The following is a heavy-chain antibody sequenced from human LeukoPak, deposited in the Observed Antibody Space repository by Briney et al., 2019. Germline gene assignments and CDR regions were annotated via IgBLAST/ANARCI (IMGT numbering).Heavy chain of an antibody. CDR1: GFTFSSYA. CDR2: ISGSGGST. CDR3: AKAAAGIMITFGGVIVIGYDI. D-gene: IGHD3-16*02. V-gene: IGHV3-23*01. Sequence: PGGSLRLSCAASGFTFSSYAMSWVRQAPGKGLEWVSAISGSGGSTYYADSVKGRFTISRDNSKNTLYLQMNSLRAEDTAVYYCAKAAAGIMITFGGVIVIGYDIWGQGTMVTVSS. J-gene: IGHJ3*02.